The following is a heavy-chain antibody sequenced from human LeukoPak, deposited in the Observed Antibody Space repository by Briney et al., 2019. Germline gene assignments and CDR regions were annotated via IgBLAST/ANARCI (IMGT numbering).Heavy chain of an antibody. CDR1: GFTFSRYW. CDR3: AGDFGWIEDY. Sequence: PGGSLRLSCAASGFTFSRYWMHWVRQAPGKGVVWVSRINSDGSIIHYADSVKGRFTIPRNNAKNTLYLQMNTLRAEDTAVYYCAGDFGWIEDYWGQGTLVTVSS. D-gene: IGHD3-9*01. J-gene: IGHJ4*02. CDR2: INSDGSII. V-gene: IGHV3-74*01.